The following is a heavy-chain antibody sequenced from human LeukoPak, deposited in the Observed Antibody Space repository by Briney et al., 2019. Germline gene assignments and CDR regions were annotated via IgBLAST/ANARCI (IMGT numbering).Heavy chain of an antibody. J-gene: IGHJ1*01. D-gene: IGHD3-22*01. CDR2: ISASGGST. Sequence: GGSLRLSCAASGFTFSSYAMSWVRQAPGKGLEWVSAISASGGSTYFPDSVKGRFTISRDNSKNTLNLQMNSLRAEDTAVYYCARDSMIVGWYFQHWGQGTLVTVSS. V-gene: IGHV3-23*01. CDR1: GFTFSSYA. CDR3: ARDSMIVGWYFQH.